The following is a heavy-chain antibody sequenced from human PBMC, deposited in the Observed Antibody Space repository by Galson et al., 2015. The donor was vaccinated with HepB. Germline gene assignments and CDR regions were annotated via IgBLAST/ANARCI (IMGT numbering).Heavy chain of an antibody. D-gene: IGHD1-1*01. CDR1: GFTFNTYF. CDR3: EGAWR. Sequence: SLRLSCAASGFTFNTYFVGWVRQAPGKGLEWVSIISDTGFRTHYADAVNGRFTISRDISKNMLYLQMNNLRAEDTAVYYCEGAWRWGQGVLVTVSS. J-gene: IGHJ4*02. CDR2: ISDTGFRT. V-gene: IGHV3-23*01.